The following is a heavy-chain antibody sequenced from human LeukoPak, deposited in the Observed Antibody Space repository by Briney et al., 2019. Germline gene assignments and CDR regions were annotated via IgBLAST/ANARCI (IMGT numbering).Heavy chain of an antibody. CDR3: ARDLDAFDI. CDR2: ISYDGSNR. Sequence: GRSLRLSCAASGFTFSSYAMHWVRQAPGKGLEWVAVISYDGSNRYYADSVKGRFTISRDNSQNTLYLQMNSLRAEDTAVYYCARDLDAFDIWGQGTMVTVSS. V-gene: IGHV3-30-3*01. CDR1: GFTFSSYA. J-gene: IGHJ3*02.